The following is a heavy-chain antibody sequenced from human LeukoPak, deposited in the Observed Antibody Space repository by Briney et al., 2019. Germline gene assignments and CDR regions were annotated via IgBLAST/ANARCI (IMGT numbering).Heavy chain of an antibody. J-gene: IGHJ6*03. CDR1: GYTFSGFY. CDR3: AKDRYGDYEAPFHYYMDA. D-gene: IGHD5-12*01. Sequence: ASVKVSCKASGYTFSGFYIHWVRQAPGQGLECMGWINPNSGVTNYAQKLQGRVTITRDTSIDTAYMQLSRLRSDDTAVYYCAKDRYGDYEAPFHYYMDAWGRGTTVTVSS. V-gene: IGHV1-2*02. CDR2: INPNSGVT.